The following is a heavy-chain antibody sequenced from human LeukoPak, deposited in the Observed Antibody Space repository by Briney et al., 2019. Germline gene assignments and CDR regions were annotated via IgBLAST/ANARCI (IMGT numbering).Heavy chain of an antibody. Sequence: GGSLRLSCAASGFTFSSYGMHWVRQAPGKGLEWVAVISYDGSNKYYADSVKGRFTISRDNSKNTLYLQMNSLRAEDTAVYYCATDPNEEQPWGQGTLVTVSS. CDR2: ISYDGSNK. D-gene: IGHD1-1*01. J-gene: IGHJ5*02. CDR1: GFTFSSYG. CDR3: ATDPNEEQP. V-gene: IGHV3-30*03.